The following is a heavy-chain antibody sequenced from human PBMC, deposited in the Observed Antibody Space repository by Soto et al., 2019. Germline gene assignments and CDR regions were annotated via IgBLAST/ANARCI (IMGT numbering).Heavy chain of an antibody. Sequence: PGGSLRLSCAASGFTFSSYSMNWVRQAPGKGLEWVSSISSSSSYIYYADSVKGRFTISRDNAKNSLYLQMNSLRAEDTAVYYCASQPEYCTNGVCQDYWGQGTLVTVSS. CDR1: GFTFSSYS. V-gene: IGHV3-21*01. J-gene: IGHJ4*02. D-gene: IGHD2-8*01. CDR3: ASQPEYCTNGVCQDY. CDR2: ISSSSSYI.